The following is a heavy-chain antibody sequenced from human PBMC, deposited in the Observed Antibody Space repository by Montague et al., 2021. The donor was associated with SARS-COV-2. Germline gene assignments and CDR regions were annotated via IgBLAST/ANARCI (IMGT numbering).Heavy chain of an antibody. CDR2: IAGSGDSTGDTT. J-gene: IGHJ6*02. V-gene: IGHV3-23*01. Sequence: SLRLSRAASGFSFESYAMSWVRQAPGRGLEWVSAIAGSGDSTGDTTYYADSVRGRFTVSRDNSKNTLYLQMNSLSAEDTAVYYCVKEGSRIRLWLHPGDFGLDVWGQGTTVSVSS. CDR3: VKEGSRIRLWLHPGDFGLDV. CDR1: GFSFESYA. D-gene: IGHD5-18*01.